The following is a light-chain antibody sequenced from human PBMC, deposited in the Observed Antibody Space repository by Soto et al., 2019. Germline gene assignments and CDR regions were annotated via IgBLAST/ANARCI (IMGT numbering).Light chain of an antibody. CDR2: KAS. J-gene: IGKJ2*01. V-gene: IGKV1-5*03. CDR1: QSISSW. Sequence: DIQMTQSPSTLSASVGDRVTITCRASQSISSWLAWYQQKPGKAPKLLIYKASSLESGVPSRFSGSGFGTEFTLTISSLQPDDFATYYCQQYNSYPYTFGQGTKVDI. CDR3: QQYNSYPYT.